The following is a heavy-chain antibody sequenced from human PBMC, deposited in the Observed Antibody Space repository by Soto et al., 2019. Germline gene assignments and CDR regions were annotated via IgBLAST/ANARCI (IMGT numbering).Heavy chain of an antibody. V-gene: IGHV3-23*01. CDR2: ISGSGGST. D-gene: IGHD4-17*01. J-gene: IGHJ6*02. CDR3: AKLGRGLDSFDGMDV. CDR1: GFTFSSYA. Sequence: GGSLRLSCASSGFTFSSYAMSWVRQAPGKGLEWVSAISGSGGSTYYADSVKGRFTISRDNSKNTLYLQMNSLRAEDTAVYYCAKLGRGLDSFDGMDVWGQGTTVTVSS.